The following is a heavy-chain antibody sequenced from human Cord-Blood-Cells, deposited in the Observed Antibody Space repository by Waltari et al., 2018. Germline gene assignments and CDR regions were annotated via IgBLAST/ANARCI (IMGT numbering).Heavy chain of an antibody. Sequence: QLQLQESGPGLVKPSETLSLTCTVSGGSISSSSYYWGWIRQPPGKGLEWMGSIYYSGSTYYNPSLKSRVTISVDTSKNQFSLKLSSVTAADTAVYYCARAYSSSYYFDYWGQGTLVTVSS. J-gene: IGHJ4*02. CDR1: GGSISSSSYY. CDR3: ARAYSSSYYFDY. D-gene: IGHD6-6*01. V-gene: IGHV4-39*01. CDR2: IYYSGST.